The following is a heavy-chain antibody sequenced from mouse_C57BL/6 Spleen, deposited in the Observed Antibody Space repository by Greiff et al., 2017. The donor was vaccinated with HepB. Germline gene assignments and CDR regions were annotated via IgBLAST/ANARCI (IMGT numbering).Heavy chain of an antibody. CDR2: IWRGGST. CDR3: AGVYYVGYCDV. J-gene: IGHJ1*03. V-gene: IGHV2-5*01. CDR1: GFSLTSYG. Sequence: VQLQESGPGLVQPSQTLSITCTVSGFSLTSYGVHWVRQSPGKGLEWLGVIWRGGSTDYNAAFMSRLSITKDNSKSQVFFKMNSLQADDTAIYYCAGVYYVGYCDVWGTGTTVTVSS. D-gene: IGHD1-1*01.